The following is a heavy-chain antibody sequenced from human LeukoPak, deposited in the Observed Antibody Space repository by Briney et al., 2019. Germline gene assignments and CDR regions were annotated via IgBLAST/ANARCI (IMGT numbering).Heavy chain of an antibody. V-gene: IGHV4-39*01. CDR3: ARLTSNRNWNYVGWFDP. CDR1: AGSTSSSHYF. D-gene: IGHD1-7*01. Sequence: PSETLSLTCTVSAGSTSSSHYFWGWVRQPPGKGLEWIGSIHYSGSTTYYNPSLKSRVTISVDTSKNQFSLRLSSVTAADTAVYYCARLTSNRNWNYVGWFDPWGQGTLVTVSS. CDR2: IHYSGSTT. J-gene: IGHJ5*02.